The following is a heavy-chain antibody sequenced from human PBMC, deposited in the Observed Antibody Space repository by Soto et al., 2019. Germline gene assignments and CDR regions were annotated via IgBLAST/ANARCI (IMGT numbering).Heavy chain of an antibody. D-gene: IGHD3-16*02. Sequence: GASVAVSCKASVYTFTRYDINWGRQAPGQRLEWMGWINAYNGNTNYAQKLQGRVTMTTDTSTSTAYMELRSLRSDDTAVYYCAREVWDYIWGSYRPIYWYFDLWGRGTLVTVSS. CDR2: INAYNGNT. J-gene: IGHJ2*01. V-gene: IGHV1-18*01. CDR1: VYTFTRYD. CDR3: AREVWDYIWGSYRPIYWYFDL.